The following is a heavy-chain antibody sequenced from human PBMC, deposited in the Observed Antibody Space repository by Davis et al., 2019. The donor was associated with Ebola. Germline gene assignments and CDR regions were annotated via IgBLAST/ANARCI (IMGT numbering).Heavy chain of an antibody. CDR1: GFTFNTNS. CDR2: ISGSGGST. D-gene: IGHD6-13*01. Sequence: GGSLRLSCAASGFTFNTNSMSWVRQAPGKGLEWVSAISGSGGSTYYADSVKGRFTISRDNSKNTLYLQMNSLRAEDTAVYYCAKGGYSRYWGQGTLVTVSS. V-gene: IGHV3-23*01. CDR3: AKGGYSRY. J-gene: IGHJ4*02.